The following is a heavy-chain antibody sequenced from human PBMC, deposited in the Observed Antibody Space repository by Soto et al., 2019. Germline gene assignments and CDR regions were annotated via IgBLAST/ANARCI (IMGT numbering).Heavy chain of an antibody. CDR1: GGSFSGYY. CDR2: INHSGST. D-gene: IGHD3-22*01. CDR3: ARGRYYYDSSGYYRSGDYYYYGMDV. V-gene: IGHV4-34*01. J-gene: IGHJ6*02. Sequence: PSETLSLTCAVYGGSFSGYYWSWIRQPPGKGLEWIGEINHSGSTNYNPSLKSRVTISVDTSKNQFSLKLSPVTAADTAVYYCARGRYYYDSSGYYRSGDYYYYGMDVWGQGTTVTGSS.